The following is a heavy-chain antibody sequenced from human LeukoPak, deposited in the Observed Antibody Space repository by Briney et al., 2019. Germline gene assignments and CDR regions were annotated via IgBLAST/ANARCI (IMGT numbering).Heavy chain of an antibody. V-gene: IGHV4-59*01. Sequence: PSETLSLTCTVSGGSISSYYWSWIRQPPGKGLHCIGYIYYSGSTNCNPSVKSRVAMSVDTSKKQFSLKLSSLTAADTAVYYCARGGTAVIAPYAFDIWGQGTMVTVSS. J-gene: IGHJ3*02. CDR3: ARGGTAVIAPYAFDI. CDR1: GGSISSYY. D-gene: IGHD4-23*01. CDR2: IYYSGST.